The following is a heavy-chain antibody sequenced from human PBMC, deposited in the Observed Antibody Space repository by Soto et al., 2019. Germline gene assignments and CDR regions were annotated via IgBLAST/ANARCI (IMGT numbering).Heavy chain of an antibody. CDR1: GFRFSNFV. CDR3: AREISGAFDY. Sequence: EVQLVESGGDLVQPGGSLRLSCAASGFRFSNFVMHWVRQAPGKGLEYVSTISSNGGSTYYVNSVKGRFTISRDNSKNTFYLQMGSLRAEDMAVYYCAREISGAFDYWGQGTLVTVSS. V-gene: IGHV3-64*01. D-gene: IGHD3-10*01. CDR2: ISSNGGST. J-gene: IGHJ4*02.